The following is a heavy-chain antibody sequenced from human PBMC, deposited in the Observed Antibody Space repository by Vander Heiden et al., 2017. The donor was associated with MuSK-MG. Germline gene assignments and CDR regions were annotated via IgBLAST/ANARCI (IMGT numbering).Heavy chain of an antibody. Sequence: GFTFSSYAMHWVRQAPGKGPEWVAVISYDGSNKYYADSVKGRFTISRDNSKNTLYLQMNSLRAEDTAVYYCASFIAARNNAFDIWGQGTMVTVSS. CDR3: ASFIAARNNAFDI. J-gene: IGHJ3*02. V-gene: IGHV3-30-3*01. CDR2: ISYDGSNK. CDR1: GFTFSSYA. D-gene: IGHD6-6*01.